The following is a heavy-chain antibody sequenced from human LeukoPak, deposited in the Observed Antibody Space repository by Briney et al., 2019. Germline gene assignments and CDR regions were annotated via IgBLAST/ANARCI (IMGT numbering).Heavy chain of an antibody. D-gene: IGHD6-6*01. J-gene: IGHJ5*02. V-gene: IGHV3-48*02. CDR3: ARDRAARLAIERNWFDP. CDR2: ISSSSSTI. Sequence: GGSLRLSCAASGFTFSTYWMSWVRQAPGKGLEWVSYISSSSSTIYYADSVKGRFTISRDNAKNSLYLQMNSLRDEDTAVYYWARDRAARLAIERNWFDPWGQGTLVAVSS. CDR1: GFTFSTYW.